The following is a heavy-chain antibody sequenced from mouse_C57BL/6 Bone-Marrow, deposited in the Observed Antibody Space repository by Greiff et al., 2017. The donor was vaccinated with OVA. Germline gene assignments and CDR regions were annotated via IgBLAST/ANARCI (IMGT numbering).Heavy chain of an antibody. Sequence: QVQLQQPGAELVKPGASVKLSCKASGYTFTSYWMQWVKQRPGQGLEWIGEIDPSDSYTNYNQKFKGKATLTVDTSSSTAYMQLSSLTSEDSAVYYCARATMITTNYAMDYWGQGTSVTVSS. J-gene: IGHJ4*01. CDR1: GYTFTSYW. CDR3: ARATMITTNYAMDY. V-gene: IGHV1-50*01. D-gene: IGHD2-4*01. CDR2: IDPSDSYT.